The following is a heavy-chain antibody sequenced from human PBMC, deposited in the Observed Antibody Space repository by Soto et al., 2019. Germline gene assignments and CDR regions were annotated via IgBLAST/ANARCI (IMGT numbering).Heavy chain of an antibody. CDR1: GVSISFYY. CDR3: ARSYRRYCSGGSCYSYYYYYMDV. J-gene: IGHJ6*03. CDR2: IDSSGST. Sequence: SETLSLTCTVSGVSISFYYWSWIRQPPGKGLEWIAYIDSSGSTKYNPSLKSRVTISVDTSKNQFSLKLSSVTAADTAVYYCARSYRRYCSGGSCYSYYYYYMDVWGKGTTVTVSS. V-gene: IGHV4-59*01. D-gene: IGHD2-15*01.